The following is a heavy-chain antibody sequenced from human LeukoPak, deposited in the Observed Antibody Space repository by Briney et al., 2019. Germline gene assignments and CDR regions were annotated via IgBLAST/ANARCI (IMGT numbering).Heavy chain of an antibody. V-gene: IGHV4-61*01. CDR3: ARDRYTINWFDP. Sequence: SETLSLTCTVSGGSLSSVSYYWSWIRQPPGKGLEWIGYIYYSGSTNYNPSLKSRVTMSVDTSKNQFSLRLSSVTGAGTAVYYCARDRYTINWFDPWGQGTLVTVSS. CDR2: IYYSGST. J-gene: IGHJ5*02. CDR1: GGSLSSVSYY. D-gene: IGHD2-2*02.